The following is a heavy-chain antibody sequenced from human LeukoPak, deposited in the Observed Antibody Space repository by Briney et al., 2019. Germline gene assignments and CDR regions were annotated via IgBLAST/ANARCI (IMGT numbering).Heavy chain of an antibody. J-gene: IGHJ6*03. CDR2: FNHSGST. CDR1: GGSFSGYS. CDR3: ARVRLPPYYYYYYMDV. Sequence: SETLSLNCAVYGGSFSGYSWTWIRQPPGKGLEWIGEFNHSGSTNYNPSLKSRVTISVDTSKNQFSLKLTSVTAADTAVYYCARVRLPPYYYYYYMDVWGKGTTVTVSS. V-gene: IGHV4-34*01. D-gene: IGHD5-18*01.